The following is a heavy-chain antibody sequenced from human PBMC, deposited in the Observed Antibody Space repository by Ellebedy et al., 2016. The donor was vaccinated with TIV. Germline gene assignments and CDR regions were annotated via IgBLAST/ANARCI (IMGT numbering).Heavy chain of an antibody. CDR1: GCSFSANY. V-gene: IGHV4-34*01. J-gene: IGHJ2*01. D-gene: IGHD2/OR15-2a*01. Sequence: SETLSLTXAVTGCSFSANYCSWFRQSPGKGLEWTGVFNHIGSTHFNPSLQSRVTMSVDTSKNQFSLKLNSVTAADTALYYCAKSMALGDRYFDRWGHGTLVTVSS. CDR3: AKSMALGDRYFDR. CDR2: FNHIGST.